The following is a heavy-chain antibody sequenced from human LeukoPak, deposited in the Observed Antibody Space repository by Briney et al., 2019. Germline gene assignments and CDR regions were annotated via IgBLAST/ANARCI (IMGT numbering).Heavy chain of an antibody. CDR2: ISGSGGST. J-gene: IGHJ4*02. CDR1: GFTFSTYP. CDR3: ATARTLRVTTSFDY. Sequence: GGPLRLSCAASGFTFSTYPMSWVPQAPGKELECLPGISGSGGSTFYADSVKGRFTVSRDNSKDTLYLQVNSLRAEDTAVYYCATARTLRVTTSFDYWGQGTLVTVSS. V-gene: IGHV3-23*01. D-gene: IGHD4-17*01.